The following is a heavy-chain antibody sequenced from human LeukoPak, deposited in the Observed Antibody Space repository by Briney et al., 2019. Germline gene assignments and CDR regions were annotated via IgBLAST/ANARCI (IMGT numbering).Heavy chain of an antibody. D-gene: IGHD3-10*01. CDR1: GYTFIHYY. CDR2: INPNSAGT. J-gene: IGHJ4*02. V-gene: IGHV1-2*02. CDR3: ARLYGSGRRSAFDY. Sequence: GASVKVSCKASGYTFIHYYIHWVRQAPGEGLEWSGWINPNSAGTNYAQRFQGRITMTRDTSIRTAYMELSRLRSDDTAVYYCARLYGSGRRSAFDYWGQGTPVTVSS.